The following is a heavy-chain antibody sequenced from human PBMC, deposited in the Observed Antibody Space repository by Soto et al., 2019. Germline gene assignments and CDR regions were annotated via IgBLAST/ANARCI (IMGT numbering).Heavy chain of an antibody. CDR1: GFIFDDYA. CDR2: ISWNSGNI. CDR3: AKETSTSGLFDY. V-gene: IGHV3-9*01. Sequence: EVQLVESGGGLVQPGRSLRLSCAASGFIFDDYAMHWVRQAPGKGLEWVSHISWNSGNIDYADSVKGRFTISRDNAKNSLYLQMNSLRPEDTALYYCAKETSTSGLFDYWGQGTLVTVS. D-gene: IGHD1-1*01. J-gene: IGHJ4*02.